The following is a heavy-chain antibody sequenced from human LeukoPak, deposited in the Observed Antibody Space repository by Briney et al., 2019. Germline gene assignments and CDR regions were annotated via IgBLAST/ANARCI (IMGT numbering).Heavy chain of an antibody. CDR2: ISSSSSYI. Sequence: GGSLRLSCAASGFTFSSYSMNWVRQAPGKGLEWVSSISSSSSYIYYADSVKGRFTISRDNAKNSLYLQMNSLRAEDTAVYYCARAGYMITFGGAIDYWGQGTLVTVSS. CDR1: GFTFSSYS. D-gene: IGHD3-16*01. V-gene: IGHV3-21*01. CDR3: ARAGYMITFGGAIDY. J-gene: IGHJ4*02.